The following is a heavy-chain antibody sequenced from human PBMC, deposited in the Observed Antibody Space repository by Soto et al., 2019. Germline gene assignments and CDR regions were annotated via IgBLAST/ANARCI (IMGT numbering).Heavy chain of an antibody. CDR3: ARGGSSSDNGMDV. J-gene: IGHJ6*02. CDR2: ISSRSYTI. Sequence: EVQLVESGGGLVQPGGSLRLSCAASGFSFSTYSMNWVRQAPGKGLEWVSYISSRSYTIYYVESVNGRFTISRDNAKNSLYLQMTSLRDEDTAVYYCARGGSSSDNGMDVWGQGTTVTVSS. D-gene: IGHD6-6*01. CDR1: GFSFSTYS. V-gene: IGHV3-48*02.